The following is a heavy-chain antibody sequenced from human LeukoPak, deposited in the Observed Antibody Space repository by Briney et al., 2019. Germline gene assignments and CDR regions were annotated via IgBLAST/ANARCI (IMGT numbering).Heavy chain of an antibody. D-gene: IGHD3-22*01. J-gene: IGHJ6*04. V-gene: IGHV3-15*01. CDR2: IKRQSDGATT. CDR1: GFSFSNAW. Sequence: PGGSLRLSCAASGFSFSNAWMSWVRQVPGTGLEWVGRIKRQSDGATTQYAAPVKDRFTISRDNSKKTLYLQMNNLKTEDTAVYYCTTEYSDSGCDIHVWGKGTTVTVSS. CDR3: TTEYSDSGCDIHV.